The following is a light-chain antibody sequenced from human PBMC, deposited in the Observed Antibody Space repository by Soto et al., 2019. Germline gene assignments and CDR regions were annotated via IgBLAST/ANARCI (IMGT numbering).Light chain of an antibody. CDR1: QSVSSK. J-gene: IGKJ4*01. V-gene: IGKV3D-15*01. CDR3: HQYNHWPLT. CDR2: DAS. Sequence: EIVMTQSPATLSVSPGERATLSCRASQSVSSKLAWYQQKPGQAPRLLIYDASTRATGIPARFSGSGSGTEFTLTISSLQSEDVVVYYCHQYNHWPLTFGGGTKVEIK.